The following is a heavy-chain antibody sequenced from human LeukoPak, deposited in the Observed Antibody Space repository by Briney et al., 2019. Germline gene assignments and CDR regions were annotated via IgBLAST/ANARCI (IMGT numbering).Heavy chain of an antibody. V-gene: IGHV1-18*01. CDR3: ARDNSGLAAAGPGWFDP. D-gene: IGHD6-13*01. Sequence: ASVPVSFQSSGYTFTSYGISWLRQAPGQGLEWMGWISAYNGNTNYAQKLQGRVTMTTDTSTSTAYMELRSLRSDDTAVYYCARDNSGLAAAGPGWFDPWGQGTLVTVSS. J-gene: IGHJ5*02. CDR1: GYTFTSYG. CDR2: ISAYNGNT.